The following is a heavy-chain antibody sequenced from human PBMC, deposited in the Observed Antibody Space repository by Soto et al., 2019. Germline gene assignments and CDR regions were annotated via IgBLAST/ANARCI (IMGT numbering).Heavy chain of an antibody. CDR3: ATSVQMATIPDL. J-gene: IGHJ5*02. CDR1: GGSLSRIGYY. CDR2: ISNSGST. Sequence: SETLSLTCTVSGGSLSRIGYYWSWTRQHPAKGLEWVGYISNSGSTHYNPSLKSRVAMSIDTSKNHVSLTLTSLTAADTAIYYWATSVQMATIPDLRRKGTRVTVSS. V-gene: IGHV4-31*03. D-gene: IGHD5-12*01.